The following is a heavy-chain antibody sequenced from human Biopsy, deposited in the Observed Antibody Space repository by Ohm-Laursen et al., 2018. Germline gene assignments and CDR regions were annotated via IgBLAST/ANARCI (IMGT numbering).Heavy chain of an antibody. CDR2: VYFTGRT. D-gene: IGHD5-24*01. CDR1: GGPIDSYY. Sequence: PGTLSLTCTVSGGPIDSYYWSWTRQPPGKALEWIGYVYFTGRTSYNPSLKSRVTMSVNTSKKQFSLRLSSVTAADTAVYYCASAGYNPDWNFDLWGRGTRVTVSS. V-gene: IGHV4-59*12. CDR3: ASAGYNPDWNFDL. J-gene: IGHJ2*01.